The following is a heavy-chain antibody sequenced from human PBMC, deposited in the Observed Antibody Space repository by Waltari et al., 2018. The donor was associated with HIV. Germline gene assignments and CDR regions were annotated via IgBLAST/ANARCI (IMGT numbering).Heavy chain of an antibody. V-gene: IGHV1-69*13. J-gene: IGHJ6*02. Sequence: QVQLVQSGAEVKKPGASVKVSCKPSGYTFSSYDISWVRQAPGQGLEWMGGIIPIFGTANDAQKFQGRVTITADESTSTAYMELSSLRSEDTAVYYCATPIFGVVRLYYYGMDVWGQGTTVTVSS. CDR3: ATPIFGVVRLYYYGMDV. CDR2: IIPIFGTA. CDR1: GYTFSSYD. D-gene: IGHD3-3*01.